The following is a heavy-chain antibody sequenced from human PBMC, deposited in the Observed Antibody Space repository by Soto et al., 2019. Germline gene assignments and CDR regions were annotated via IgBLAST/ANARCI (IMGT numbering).Heavy chain of an antibody. V-gene: IGHV3-48*02. J-gene: IGHJ5*02. D-gene: IGHD3-10*01. Sequence: PGGSLRLSCAASGFTSSSYSMNWVRQAPGKGLEWVSHISSSSSTIYYADSVKGRFTISRDNAKNSLYLQMNSLRDEDTAVYYCARSLSSGGSGSYYWFDPWGQGTLVTVSS. CDR1: GFTSSSYS. CDR2: ISSSSSTI. CDR3: ARSLSSGGSGSYYWFDP.